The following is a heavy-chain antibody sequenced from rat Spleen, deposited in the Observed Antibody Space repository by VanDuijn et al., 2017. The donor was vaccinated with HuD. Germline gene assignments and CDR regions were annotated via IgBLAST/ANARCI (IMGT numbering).Heavy chain of an antibody. Sequence: EVQLVESGGGLVQPGRSLKLSCAASGFTFSDYNMAWVRQAPKKGLEWVATISYDNSNTYYRDSVKGRFTISRDNAKSTLYLQMNSLRSEDTATYYCTRGGNYALDAWGQGASVTVSS. V-gene: IGHV5-7*01. CDR2: ISYDNSNT. J-gene: IGHJ4*01. CDR3: TRGGNYALDA. CDR1: GFTFSDYN. D-gene: IGHD1-10*01.